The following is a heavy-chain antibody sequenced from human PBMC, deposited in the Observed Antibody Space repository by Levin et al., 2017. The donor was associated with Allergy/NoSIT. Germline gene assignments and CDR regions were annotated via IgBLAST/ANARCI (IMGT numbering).Heavy chain of an antibody. D-gene: IGHD3-10*01. Sequence: QTLSLTCTFSWFSLSSSGMRVSWIRQPPGQALEWLGHIDWDDDKFYNTSLNTRLTISKDTSTNQVVLLMTNMDPVDTGTYYCARTPFGYDCGMDVWGLGTTIPV. CDR1: WFSLSSSGMR. V-gene: IGHV2-70*04. CDR3: ARTPFGYDCGMDV. J-gene: IGHJ6*02. CDR2: IDWDDDK.